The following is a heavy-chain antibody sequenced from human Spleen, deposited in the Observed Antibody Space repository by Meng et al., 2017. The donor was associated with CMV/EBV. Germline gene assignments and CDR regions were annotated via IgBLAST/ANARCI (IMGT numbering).Heavy chain of an antibody. Sequence: SETLSLTCTVSGGSVSSGSYYWSWIRQPPGKGLEWIGYIYYSGNTNYNPSLKSRVTISVDTSENQFSLKMRSVTAADTAVYYCAREYYYDSSGYYLDAFDIWGQGTMVTVSS. CDR3: AREYYYDSSGYYLDAFDI. V-gene: IGHV4-61*01. CDR2: IYYSGNT. CDR1: GGSVSSGSYY. D-gene: IGHD3-22*01. J-gene: IGHJ3*02.